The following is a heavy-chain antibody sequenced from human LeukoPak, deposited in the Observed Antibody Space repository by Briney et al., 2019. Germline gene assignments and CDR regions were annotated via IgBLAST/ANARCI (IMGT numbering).Heavy chain of an antibody. CDR1: GYTFTSYY. CDR3: ARGHRIAARPGWFDP. V-gene: IGHV1-46*01. D-gene: IGHD6-6*01. J-gene: IGHJ5*02. CDR2: INPSGGST. Sequence: ASVKVSCKASGYTFTSYYMHWVRQAPGQGLEWMGIINPSGGSTSYARKFQGRVTMTRDTSTSTVYMELSSLRSEDTAVYYCARGHRIAARPGWFDPWGQGTLVTVSS.